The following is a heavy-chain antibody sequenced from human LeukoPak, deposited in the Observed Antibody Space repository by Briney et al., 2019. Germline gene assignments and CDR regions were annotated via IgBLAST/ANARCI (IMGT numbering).Heavy chain of an antibody. CDR2: IFSSGNN. CDR3: ARGGYYDSSGRYYFDY. J-gene: IGHJ4*02. V-gene: IGHV4-4*07. Sequence: PSETLSLTCSVSGGSISSYSWSWIRQPAGKGLDWIGRIFSSGNNKYNPSLKSRVIMSVDTSKNQFSLKLTSVTAADTAVYYCARGGYYDSSGRYYFDYWGQGTLVTVSS. D-gene: IGHD3-22*01. CDR1: GGSISSYS.